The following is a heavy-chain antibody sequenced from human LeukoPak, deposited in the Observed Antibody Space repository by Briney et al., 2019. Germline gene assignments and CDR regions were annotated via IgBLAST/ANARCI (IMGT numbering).Heavy chain of an antibody. J-gene: IGHJ5*02. CDR3: AKDVGSWLDP. Sequence: GGYLRLSCEASGFTFSSYGRHWVRQAPGKGLEWVAVISYDGSNKYYADSVKGRFTISRDNSKNTLYLQMNSLRAEDTAVYYCAKDVGSWLDPWGQGTLVTVSS. D-gene: IGHD1-26*01. CDR2: ISYDGSNK. V-gene: IGHV3-30*18. CDR1: GFTFSSYG.